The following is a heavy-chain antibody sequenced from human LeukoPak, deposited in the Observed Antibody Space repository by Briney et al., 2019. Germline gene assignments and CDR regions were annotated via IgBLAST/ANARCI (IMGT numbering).Heavy chain of an antibody. D-gene: IGHD6-13*01. Sequence: SETLSLTCAVYGGSFSGYYWSWIRQPPGKGLEWIGEINHSGSTNYNPSLESRVTISVDTSKNQFSLKLSSVTAADTAVYYCARASSSWLHYYYYYMDVWGKGTTVTISS. CDR1: GGSFSGYY. CDR3: ARASSSWLHYYYYYMDV. J-gene: IGHJ6*03. V-gene: IGHV4-34*01. CDR2: INHSGST.